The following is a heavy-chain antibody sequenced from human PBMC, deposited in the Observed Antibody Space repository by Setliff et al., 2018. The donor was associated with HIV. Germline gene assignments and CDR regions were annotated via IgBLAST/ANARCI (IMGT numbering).Heavy chain of an antibody. CDR1: GGSFSDYY. D-gene: IGHD5-18*01. CDR3: ARHLLRGYIYIVFDY. V-gene: IGHV4-34*01. J-gene: IGHJ4*02. Sequence: PSETLSLTCGIYGGSFSDYYWSWIRQPPGKGLEWIGEIDHRGRPKYNPSLNSRVTMSVDKSRNQFSLKVSSVTAADTAVYYCARHLLRGYIYIVFDYWGQGTLVTVSS. CDR2: IDHRGRP.